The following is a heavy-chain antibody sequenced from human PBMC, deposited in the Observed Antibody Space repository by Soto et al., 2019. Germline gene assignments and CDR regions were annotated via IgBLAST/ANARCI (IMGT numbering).Heavy chain of an antibody. V-gene: IGHV1-46*03. CDR1: GYTFTSYY. CDR3: ARSGAALGVPAPGYYYYYMDV. CDR2: INPSGGSA. Sequence: ASVKVSCKASGYTFTSYYMHWVRQAPGQGLEWMGIINPSGGSASYAQKFQGRVTMTRDTSTSTVYMELSSLRSEDTAVYYCARSGAALGVPAPGYYYYYMDVWGKGTTVTVSS. D-gene: IGHD2-2*01. J-gene: IGHJ6*03.